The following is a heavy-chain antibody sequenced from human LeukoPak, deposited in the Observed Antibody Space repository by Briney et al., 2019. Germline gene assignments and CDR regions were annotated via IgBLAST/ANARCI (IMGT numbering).Heavy chain of an antibody. D-gene: IGHD3-9*01. CDR3: ARDLGRYFDHDAFDI. CDR2: INPNSGGT. J-gene: IGHJ3*02. Sequence: GASVKVSCKASGYTLTGYYMHWVRQAPGQGLEWMGRINPNSGGTNYAQKFQGRVTMARDTSISTAHMELSRLRSDDTAVYYCARDLGRYFDHDAFDIWGQGTMVTVSS. CDR1: GYTLTGYY. V-gene: IGHV1-2*06.